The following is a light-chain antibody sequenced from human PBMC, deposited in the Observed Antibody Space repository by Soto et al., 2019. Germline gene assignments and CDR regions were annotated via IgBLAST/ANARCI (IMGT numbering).Light chain of an antibody. V-gene: IGKV3-20*01. CDR2: GAS. CDR1: QSVSSSY. J-gene: IGKJ4*01. Sequence: EIVLTQSPGTLSLSPGQRATLSCRASQSVSSSYLAWYQQKPSQAPRLLIYGASSRATGIPDRLSGSGSGTDFTLTISRLEPEDFAVYYCQQYDISLSFGGGTKVDIK. CDR3: QQYDISLS.